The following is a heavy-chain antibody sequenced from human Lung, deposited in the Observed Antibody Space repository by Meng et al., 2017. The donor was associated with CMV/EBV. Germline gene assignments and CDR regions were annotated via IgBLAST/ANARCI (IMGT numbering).Heavy chain of an antibody. CDR1: GGTISCRNW. Sequence: VEIQEARPGLVKPLGTRSLTWAISGGTISCRNWWSWVRQPTGKGLEWIGEIYHSGSTNYNPSLKSRVTISVDKSNNQFSLKLSSVTAADTAVYSCASFPPPGKQWLVTDYWGQGTLVTVSS. CDR3: ASFPPPGKQWLVTDY. J-gene: IGHJ4*02. D-gene: IGHD6-19*01. CDR2: IYHSGST. V-gene: IGHV4-4*02.